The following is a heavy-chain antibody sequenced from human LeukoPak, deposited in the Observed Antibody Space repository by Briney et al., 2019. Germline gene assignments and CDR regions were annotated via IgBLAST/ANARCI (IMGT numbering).Heavy chain of an antibody. CDR1: GGSFSGYY. CDR2: IYYSGST. CDR3: ARWDYDYYGMDV. V-gene: IGHV4-34*01. Sequence: SETLSLTCAVYGGSFSGYYWSWIRQPPGKGLEWIGSIYYSGSTYYNPSLKSRVTISVDTSKNQFSLKLSSVTAADTAVYYYARWDYDYYGMDVWGQGTTVTVSS. D-gene: IGHD3-3*01. J-gene: IGHJ6*02.